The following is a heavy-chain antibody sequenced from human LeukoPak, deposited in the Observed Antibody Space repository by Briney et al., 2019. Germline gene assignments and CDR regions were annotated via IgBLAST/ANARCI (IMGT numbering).Heavy chain of an antibody. CDR3: AKGIYSSGSSYFDY. CDR2: LSGSGITT. Sequence: GGSLRLSCAASGFTFSKSAMSWVRQAPGKGLEWVSTLSGSGITTYYADSVKGRFTISRDNSKNTLYLQMNSLRAEDTAVYYCAKGIYSSGSSYFDYWGHGTLVTVSS. D-gene: IGHD6-19*01. CDR1: GFTFSKSA. V-gene: IGHV3-23*01. J-gene: IGHJ4*01.